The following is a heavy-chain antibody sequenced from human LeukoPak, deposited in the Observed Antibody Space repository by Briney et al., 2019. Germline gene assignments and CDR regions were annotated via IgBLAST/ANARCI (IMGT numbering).Heavy chain of an antibody. CDR2: ISAYNGNT. Sequence: ASVKVSCKASGYTFTSYGISWVRQAPGQGLEWMGWISAYNGNTNYAQKLQGRVTMTTDTSTSTAYMELRSLRSDDTAVYYCARRGDQDYVWGSYRRGAFDIWGQGTMVTVSS. D-gene: IGHD3-16*02. CDR1: GYTFTSYG. J-gene: IGHJ3*02. V-gene: IGHV1-18*01. CDR3: ARRGDQDYVWGSYRRGAFDI.